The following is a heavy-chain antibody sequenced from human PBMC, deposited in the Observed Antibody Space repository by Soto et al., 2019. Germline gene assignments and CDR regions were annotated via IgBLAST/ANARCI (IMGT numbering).Heavy chain of an antibody. CDR1: GYTFTDEA. V-gene: IGHV1-3*04. D-gene: IGHD6-13*01. CDR2: INTGNGDT. Sequence: ASVKVSCKAFGYTFTDEAMHWVRQAPGQRPEWMGWINTGNGDTRYSEKLQARVTITRDTSATTVYMQLSSLRSEDTAAYYCARGVYSSRDNWFDPWGQGTLVTVSS. J-gene: IGHJ5*02. CDR3: ARGVYSSRDNWFDP.